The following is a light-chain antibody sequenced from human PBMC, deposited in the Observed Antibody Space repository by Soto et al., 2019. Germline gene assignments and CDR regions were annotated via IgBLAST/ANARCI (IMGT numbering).Light chain of an antibody. Sequence: DMQLTQSPSFLSSSVGDRVTITGLSSQDISDYLAWYQQRPGKAPKLLIYAASTLQSGVPSRFSGSGSGTEFTLTISSLQPEDFATYSCQQLNSYPLTFGGGTKVDIK. V-gene: IGKV1-9*01. CDR1: QDISDY. J-gene: IGKJ4*01. CDR3: QQLNSYPLT. CDR2: AAS.